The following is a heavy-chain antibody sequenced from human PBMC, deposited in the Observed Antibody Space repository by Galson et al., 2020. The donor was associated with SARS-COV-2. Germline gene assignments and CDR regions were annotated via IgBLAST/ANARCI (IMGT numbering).Heavy chain of an antibody. D-gene: IGHD3-10*01. CDR2: SNSVGTS. V-gene: IGHV3-23*01. Sequence: GGSLRLSCAASGFSFSSYAMTWVRQAPVKGLEWVSLSNSVGTSYYADSVEGRFTISRDNSKNTLFLQMNSLRAEDSAMYYCAKTGDYYGSGTYYSYFYYMDVWGKGTTVTVSS. J-gene: IGHJ6*03. CDR1: GFSFSSYA. CDR3: AKTGDYYGSGTYYSYFYYMDV.